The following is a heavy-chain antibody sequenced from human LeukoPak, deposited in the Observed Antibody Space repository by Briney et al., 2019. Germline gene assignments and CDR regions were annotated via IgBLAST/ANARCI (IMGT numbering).Heavy chain of an antibody. CDR2: ITSSSSTI. Sequence: PGGSLRLSCAASGFTFTSYTMNWVRQAPGKGLEWVSYITSSSSTIYYADSVKGRFTMSRDNAETSLYLQMNSLRAEDTAVYYCARNFDSWGQGTLVTISS. V-gene: IGHV3-48*01. J-gene: IGHJ4*02. D-gene: IGHD2/OR15-2a*01. CDR3: ARNFDS. CDR1: GFTFTSYT.